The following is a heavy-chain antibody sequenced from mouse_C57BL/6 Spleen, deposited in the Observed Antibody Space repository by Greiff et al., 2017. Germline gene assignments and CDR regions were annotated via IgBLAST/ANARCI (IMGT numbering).Heavy chain of an antibody. CDR2: ISSGSSTI. Sequence: EVKLMESGGGLVKPGGSLKLSCAASGFTFSDYGMHWVRQAPEKGLEWVAYISSGSSTIYYADTVKGRFTISRDNAKNTLFLQMTSLRSEDTAMYYCARTYYYGSSLYYYAMDYWGQGTSVTVSS. V-gene: IGHV5-17*01. CDR1: GFTFSDYG. CDR3: ARTYYYGSSLYYYAMDY. J-gene: IGHJ4*01. D-gene: IGHD1-1*01.